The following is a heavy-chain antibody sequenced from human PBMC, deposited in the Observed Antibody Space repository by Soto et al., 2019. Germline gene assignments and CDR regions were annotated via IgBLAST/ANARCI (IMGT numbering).Heavy chain of an antibody. CDR1: GFTFSSYS. V-gene: IGHV3-21*01. CDR3: AREDGGVPLPWAFDI. D-gene: IGHD3-3*01. J-gene: IGHJ3*02. Sequence: GGSLRLSCAASGFTFSSYSMNWVRQAPGKGLEWVSSISSSSSYIYYADSVKGRFTISRDNAKNSLYLQMNSLRAEDTAVYYCAREDGGVPLPWAFDIWGQGTMVTVSS. CDR2: ISSSSSYI.